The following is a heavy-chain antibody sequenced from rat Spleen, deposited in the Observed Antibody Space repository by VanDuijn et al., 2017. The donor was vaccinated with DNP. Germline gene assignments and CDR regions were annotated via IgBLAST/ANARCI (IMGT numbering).Heavy chain of an antibody. J-gene: IGHJ3*01. CDR2: IFYDGSST. CDR3: ARDRTGTWFAY. CDR1: GFTFSDYN. Sequence: EVQLVESGGGLVQPGRSLKLSCAASGFTFSDYNMAWVRQSPKKGLEWVATIFYDGSSTFYRDSVKGRFTISRDNAEGTLYLQMDSLKSEDTATYYCARDRTGTWFAYWGQGTLVTVSS. D-gene: IGHD5-1*01. V-gene: IGHV5-7*01.